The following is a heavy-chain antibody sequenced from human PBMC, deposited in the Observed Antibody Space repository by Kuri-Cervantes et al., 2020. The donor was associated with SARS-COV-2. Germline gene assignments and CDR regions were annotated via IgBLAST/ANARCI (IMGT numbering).Heavy chain of an antibody. J-gene: IGHJ5*02. CDR2: ISGSGGST. CDR1: GFTFSSYA. Sequence: GGSLRLSCAASGFTFSSYAMSWVRQAPGKGLEWVSAISGSGGSTYYADSVKGRFTISRDNSRNTLYLQMNSLRAEDTAVYYCAKDLGRPNWFDPWGQGTLVTVSS. CDR3: AKDLGRPNWFDP. V-gene: IGHV3-23*01.